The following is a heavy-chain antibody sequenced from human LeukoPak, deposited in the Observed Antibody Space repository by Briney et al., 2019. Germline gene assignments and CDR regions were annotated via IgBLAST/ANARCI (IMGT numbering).Heavy chain of an antibody. CDR1: GFTFSSYG. D-gene: IGHD3-10*01. CDR3: AKDRITMVRGVKYYFDY. Sequence: GGSLRLSCAASGFTFSSYGMHWVRQAPGKGLEWVAVISYDGSNKYYADSVKGRFTISRDNSKNTLYLQMNSLRAEDTAVYYCAKDRITMVRGVKYYFDYWGQGTLVTVSS. V-gene: IGHV3-30*18. J-gene: IGHJ4*02. CDR2: ISYDGSNK.